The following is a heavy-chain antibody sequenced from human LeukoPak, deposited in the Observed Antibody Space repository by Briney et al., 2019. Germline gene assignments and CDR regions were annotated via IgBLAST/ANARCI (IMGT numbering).Heavy chain of an antibody. Sequence: HTGGSLRLSCAASGFTFSSYAMSWVRQAPGKGLEWVSAISGSGGSTYYADSVKGRFTISRDNSKNTLYLQMNSLRAEDTAVYYCAKWYGYCSGGSCYRRGYYFDYWGQGTLVTVSS. D-gene: IGHD2-15*01. J-gene: IGHJ4*02. CDR2: ISGSGGST. CDR1: GFTFSSYA. V-gene: IGHV3-23*01. CDR3: AKWYGYCSGGSCYRRGYYFDY.